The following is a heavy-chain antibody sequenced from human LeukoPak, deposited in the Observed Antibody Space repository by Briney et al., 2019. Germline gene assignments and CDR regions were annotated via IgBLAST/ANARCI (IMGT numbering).Heavy chain of an antibody. D-gene: IGHD3-22*01. Sequence: GGSLRLSCAASEFTYSAYAMSWVRQAPGKGLEWVSTISGSGGSTYYADSVKGRFTISRDNSKNTLYLQMNSLRAEDTAVYYCAKVSVRSSGYYTKADYYYYYGMDVWGQGTTVTVSS. CDR1: EFTYSAYA. CDR2: ISGSGGST. V-gene: IGHV3-23*01. CDR3: AKVSVRSSGYYTKADYYYYYGMDV. J-gene: IGHJ6*02.